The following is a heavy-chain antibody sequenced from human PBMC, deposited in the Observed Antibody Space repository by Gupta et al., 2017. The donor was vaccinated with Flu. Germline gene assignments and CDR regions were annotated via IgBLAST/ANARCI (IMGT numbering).Heavy chain of an antibody. CDR3: ARVRYYYDSSGYYSTLLDY. CDR1: GFTFNSYD. Sequence: VQLVESGGGLVQPGGSLRLSCAASGFTFNSYDMHWVRQATGKGLEWVSAIGTAGDTSYPDSVKGRFTISRENAKNSLYLQMNSLRAGDTAVYYCARVRYYYDSSGYYSTLLDYWGQGTLVTVSS. D-gene: IGHD3-22*01. V-gene: IGHV3-13*04. J-gene: IGHJ4*02. CDR2: IGTAGDT.